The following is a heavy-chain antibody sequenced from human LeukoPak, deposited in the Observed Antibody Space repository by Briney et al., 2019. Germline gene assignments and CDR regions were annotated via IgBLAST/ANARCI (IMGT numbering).Heavy chain of an antibody. CDR2: IIPIFGTA. Sequence: SVKVSCKASGGTFSSYAISWVRQAPGQGLEWMGGIIPIFGTANYAQKFQGRVTITADESTSTAYMELSSLRSEDTAVYYCARGTLRYFDWLTDNWFDPWGQGTLVTVSS. V-gene: IGHV1-69*13. J-gene: IGHJ5*02. CDR3: ARGTLRYFDWLTDNWFDP. CDR1: GGTFSSYA. D-gene: IGHD3-9*01.